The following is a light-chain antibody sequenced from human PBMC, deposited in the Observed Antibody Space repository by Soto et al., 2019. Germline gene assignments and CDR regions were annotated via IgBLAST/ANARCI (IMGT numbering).Light chain of an antibody. V-gene: IGKV3-11*01. CDR3: QQRSNWPRYT. CDR2: DAS. CDR1: QSVTSY. J-gene: IGKJ2*01. Sequence: EIVLTQSPATLSLSPGERATLSCRASQSVTSYLAWYQQKPGQAPRLLIYDASNRATGIPPRFSASGSGTDFTLTISSLEPEDFAVYYCQQRSNWPRYTFGQGTRLEIK.